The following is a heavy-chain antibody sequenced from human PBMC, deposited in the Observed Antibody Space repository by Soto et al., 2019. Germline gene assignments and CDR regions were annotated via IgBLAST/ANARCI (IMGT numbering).Heavy chain of an antibody. J-gene: IGHJ4*02. CDR3: ARQIYDSDTGPNFQYYFDS. CDR1: GYSFAGYW. CDR2: IDPSDSQT. D-gene: IGHD3-22*01. V-gene: IGHV5-10-1*01. Sequence: GESLKISCKGSGYSFAGYWITWVRQKPGKGLEWMGRIDPSDSQTYYSPSFRGHVTISVTKSITTVFLQWSSLRASDTAMYYCARQIYDSDTGPNFQYYFDSWGQGTPITVSS.